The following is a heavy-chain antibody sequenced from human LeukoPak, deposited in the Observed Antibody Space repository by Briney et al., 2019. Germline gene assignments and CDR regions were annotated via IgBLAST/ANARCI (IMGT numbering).Heavy chain of an antibody. V-gene: IGHV5-51*01. CDR2: IYPGDSDT. CDR3: ARQVGYCSSTSCYTPHFDY. D-gene: IGHD2-2*02. Sequence: GESLKISYKGSGYSFTSYWIGWVRQMPGKGLEWMGIIYPGDSDTRYSPSFQGQVTISADKSISTAYLQWSSLKASDTAMYYCARQVGYCSSTSCYTPHFDYWGQGTLVTVSS. J-gene: IGHJ4*02. CDR1: GYSFTSYW.